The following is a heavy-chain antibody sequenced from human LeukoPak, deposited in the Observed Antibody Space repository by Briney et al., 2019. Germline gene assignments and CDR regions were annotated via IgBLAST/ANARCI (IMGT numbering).Heavy chain of an antibody. CDR1: GYTFTSYD. J-gene: IGHJ6*02. V-gene: IGHV1-8*01. D-gene: IGHD4-17*01. CDR2: MNPNSGNT. CDR3: ARVEVLDTVTTRYYYYGMDV. Sequence: GASVKVSCKASGYTFTSYDINWVRQATGQGLEWMGWMNPNSGNTGYAQKFRGRVTMTRNTSISTAYMELSSLRSEDTAVYYCARVEVLDTVTTRYYYYGMDVWGQGTTVTVSS.